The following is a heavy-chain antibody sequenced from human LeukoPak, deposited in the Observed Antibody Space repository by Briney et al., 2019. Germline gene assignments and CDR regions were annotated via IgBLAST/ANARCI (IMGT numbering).Heavy chain of an antibody. V-gene: IGHV1-2*02. CDR1: GYTFSGYY. CDR3: AKGGMGVAAPLLDH. D-gene: IGHD2-15*01. Sequence: ASVKVSCKSSGYTFSGYYMHWLRQAPGQGLEWMGWINPKNGGTIYAQTFQGRVTMTGDTSISTAYMDLSRLTSDDTAVYYCAKGGMGVAAPLLDHWGQGTLVTVSS. CDR2: INPKNGGT. J-gene: IGHJ4*02.